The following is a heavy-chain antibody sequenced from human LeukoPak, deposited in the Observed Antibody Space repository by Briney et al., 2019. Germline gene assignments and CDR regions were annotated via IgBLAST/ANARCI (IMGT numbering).Heavy chain of an antibody. Sequence: PSETLSLTCAVYGGSFSGYYWSWIRQPPGKGLEWIGEINHSGSTNYNPSLKSRVTISVDTSKNQFSLKLSSVTAADTAVYYCYLYCGGDGSNDAFDIWGQGTMVTVSS. CDR3: YLYCGGDGSNDAFDI. D-gene: IGHD2-21*02. CDR2: INHSGST. V-gene: IGHV4-34*03. J-gene: IGHJ3*02. CDR1: GGSFSGYY.